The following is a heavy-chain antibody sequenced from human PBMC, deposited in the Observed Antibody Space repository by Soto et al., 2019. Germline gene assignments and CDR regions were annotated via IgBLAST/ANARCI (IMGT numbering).Heavy chain of an antibody. J-gene: IGHJ5*02. CDR3: ARGAMVRGVIRVSWFDP. CDR2: INHSGST. V-gene: IGHV4-34*01. D-gene: IGHD3-10*01. CDR1: GGSFSGYY. Sequence: SETLSLTCAVYGGSFSGYYWSWIRQPPGKGLEWIGEINHSGSTNYNPSLKSRVTISVDTSKNQFSLKLSSVTAADTAVYYCARGAMVRGVIRVSWFDPWGQGTLVTVSS.